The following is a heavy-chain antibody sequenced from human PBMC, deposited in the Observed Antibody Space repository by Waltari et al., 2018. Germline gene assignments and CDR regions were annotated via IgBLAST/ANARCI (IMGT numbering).Heavy chain of an antibody. CDR3: ARGGVGATSYYFDY. J-gene: IGHJ4*02. Sequence: EVQLVQSGAEVKKPGESLTISGRGSGDSFTSYGIGWVRPVPGKGLEWMGIIYPGYSDTRYSPSFQGQVTISADKSISTAYLQWSSLKASDTAMYYCARGGVGATSYYFDYWGQGTLVTVSS. D-gene: IGHD1-26*01. CDR1: GDSFTSYG. CDR2: IYPGYSDT. V-gene: IGHV5-51*03.